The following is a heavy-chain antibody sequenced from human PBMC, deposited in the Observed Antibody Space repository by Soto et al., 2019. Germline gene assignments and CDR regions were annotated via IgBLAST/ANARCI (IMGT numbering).Heavy chain of an antibody. Sequence: QITLKESGPTLVRPTQTLTLTCTFSGFSLSTSGVGVGWIRQPPGKALEWLALIYWDDDKRYSPSLKSRLTLTKDTSQNQVVLTMTHMDPVDTATYYCAHSRCGGDCLQSYSSHYYYGMDVWGQGTTVTVSS. D-gene: IGHD2-21*02. CDR3: AHSRCGGDCLQSYSSHYYYGMDV. J-gene: IGHJ6*02. V-gene: IGHV2-5*02. CDR2: IYWDDDK. CDR1: GFSLSTSGVG.